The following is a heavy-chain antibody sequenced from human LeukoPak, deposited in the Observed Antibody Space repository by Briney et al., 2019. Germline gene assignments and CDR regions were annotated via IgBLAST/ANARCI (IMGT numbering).Heavy chain of an antibody. J-gene: IGHJ3*02. CDR2: IDTSSTTK. CDR3: ARGYCSGGSCYWPPGDAFDI. CDR1: GFTFSSYG. Sequence: GGSLRLSCAASGFTFSSYGMHWVRQAPGKGLEWVSYIDTSSTTKNYADSVKGRFTISRDNAKNSLYLQMNSLRAEDTAVYYCARGYCSGGSCYWPPGDAFDIWGQGTMVTVSS. V-gene: IGHV3-48*01. D-gene: IGHD2-15*01.